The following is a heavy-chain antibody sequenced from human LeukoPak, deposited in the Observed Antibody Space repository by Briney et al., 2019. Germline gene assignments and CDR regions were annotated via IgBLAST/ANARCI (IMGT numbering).Heavy chain of an antibody. CDR1: GFTFRNYA. V-gene: IGHV3-23*01. J-gene: IGHJ4*02. Sequence: GGSLRLSCATSGFTFRNYAMSWVRQAPGKGLEWVSSISGSGGSTYYADSMKGRFTISRDNSENTLYLQMNSLRADDTAVYYCAKVVGSFDYWGQGTLVTVSS. D-gene: IGHD2-2*01. CDR2: ISGSGGST. CDR3: AKVVGSFDY.